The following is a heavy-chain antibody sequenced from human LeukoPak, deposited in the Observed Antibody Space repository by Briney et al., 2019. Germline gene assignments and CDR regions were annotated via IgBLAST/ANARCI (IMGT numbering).Heavy chain of an antibody. Sequence: GGSLRLSCTASGLTLGGHDMHWVRQTPGDGLEWVAAVSAGHHAFYAGSGRGRFTVSREDAKNSLFLQMNSLRAGDAAIYYCVREARGYHYTYFDYWGQGSLVTVSS. D-gene: IGHD5-18*01. CDR3: VREARGYHYTYFDY. J-gene: IGHJ4*02. CDR2: VSAGHHA. CDR1: GLTLGGHD. V-gene: IGHV3-13*01.